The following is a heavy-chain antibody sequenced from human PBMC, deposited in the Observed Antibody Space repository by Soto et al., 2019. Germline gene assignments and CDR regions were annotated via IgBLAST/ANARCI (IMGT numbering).Heavy chain of an antibody. Sequence: GSLRRSCAASVFTFSSYAMHWVRQAPGKGLEWVAVISYDGSNKYYADSVKGRFTISRDNSKNTLYLQMNSLRAEDTAVYYCARVGVVKVYYYGMDVWGQGTTVTVS. V-gene: IGHV3-30-3*01. CDR2: ISYDGSNK. D-gene: IGHD3-3*01. CDR1: VFTFSSYA. J-gene: IGHJ6*02. CDR3: ARVGVVKVYYYGMDV.